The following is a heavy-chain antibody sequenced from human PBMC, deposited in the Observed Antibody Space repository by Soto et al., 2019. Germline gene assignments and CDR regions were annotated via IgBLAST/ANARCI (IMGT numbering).Heavy chain of an antibody. CDR1: GDSISSGYY. Sequence: PSETLSLTCFVSGDSISSGYYWSWIRQHPGKGLEWIGNIYYSGRTYYSPSLKSRVTISVDTSKNQLSLMLTSVTAADTAVYYCASGYTGYPLPPLDYWGQGTLVTVSS. D-gene: IGHD5-12*01. J-gene: IGHJ4*02. CDR3: ASGYTGYPLPPLDY. V-gene: IGHV4-31*03. CDR2: IYYSGRT.